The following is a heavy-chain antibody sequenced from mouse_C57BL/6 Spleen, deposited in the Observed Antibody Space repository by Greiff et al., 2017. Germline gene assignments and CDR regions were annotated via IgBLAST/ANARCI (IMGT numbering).Heavy chain of an antibody. V-gene: IGHV5-17*01. CDR2: ISSGSSTI. CDR3: AKGNWDGWFAY. Sequence: EVQRVESGGGLVKPGGSLQLSCAASGFTFRDYGMHWVRQAPEKGLEWVAYISSGSSTIYYADTVKGRFTISRVNAKNTLCLEMTRLRSEDTAMYYCAKGNWDGWFAYWGQGTLVTVSA. J-gene: IGHJ3*01. D-gene: IGHD4-1*01. CDR1: GFTFRDYG.